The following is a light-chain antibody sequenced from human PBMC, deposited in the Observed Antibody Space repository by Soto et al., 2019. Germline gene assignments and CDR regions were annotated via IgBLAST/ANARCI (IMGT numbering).Light chain of an antibody. CDR1: SSNIGAGYD. Sequence: QSALTQPPSVSGAPGQRVTISCTGSSSNIGAGYDVHWYQQPPGTAPKLLIYGNNNRPSGVPDRFSGSKSGTSASLAITGLQAEDEADYYCQSYDSSLSGYVFGTGTKLTVL. CDR3: QSYDSSLSGYV. J-gene: IGLJ1*01. V-gene: IGLV1-40*01. CDR2: GNN.